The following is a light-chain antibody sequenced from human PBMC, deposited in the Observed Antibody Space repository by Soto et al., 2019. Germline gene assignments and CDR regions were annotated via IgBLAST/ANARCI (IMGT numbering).Light chain of an antibody. V-gene: IGKV1-39*01. Sequence: DIQMTQSPSSLSASVGERVTITCRASQSISRYVNWYQQKPGKAPTLLISAASSLERGVPSRFSGGGSGTDFTLTISSLQPEDFASYHCQQNYRDPPWTFGQGTKVEVK. CDR2: AAS. CDR1: QSISRY. J-gene: IGKJ1*01. CDR3: QQNYRDPPWT.